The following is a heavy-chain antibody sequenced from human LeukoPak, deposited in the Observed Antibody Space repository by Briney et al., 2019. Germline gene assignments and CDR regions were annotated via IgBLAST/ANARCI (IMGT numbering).Heavy chain of an antibody. CDR1: GLTFSSYG. CDR3: AKDKGAHFDY. V-gene: IGHV3-30*18. D-gene: IGHD3-16*01. J-gene: IGHJ4*02. Sequence: PGGSLRLSCAASGLTFSSYGMHWVRQAPGKGLEWVAVISYDGSNKYYADSVKGRFTISRDNSKNTLYLQMNSLRAEDTAVYYCAKDKGAHFDYWGQGTLVTVSS. CDR2: ISYDGSNK.